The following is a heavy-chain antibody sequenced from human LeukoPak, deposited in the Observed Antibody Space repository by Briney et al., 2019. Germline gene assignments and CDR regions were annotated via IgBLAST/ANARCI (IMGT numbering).Heavy chain of an antibody. V-gene: IGHV1-18*01. CDR1: GYTFTSYC. CDR2: IRPYNGNT. J-gene: IGHJ4*02. Sequence: ASEKVSCKASGYTFTSYCMNWVRQAPGQGLEWMGRIRPYNGNTNYAQKLQGRVTMTTDTSTSTAYMELRSLRSDDTAVYYCARAQRIQLWLVSAEFDYWGQGTLVTVSS. CDR3: ARAQRIQLWLVSAEFDY. D-gene: IGHD5-18*01.